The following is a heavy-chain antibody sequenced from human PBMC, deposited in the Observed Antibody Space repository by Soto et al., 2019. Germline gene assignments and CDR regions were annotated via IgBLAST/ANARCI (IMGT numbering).Heavy chain of an antibody. Sequence: RSLRVSCAASGFTFSSYAMHWVRQAPDKGLEWVAVISYDGSNKYYADSVKGRFTISRDNSKNTLYLQMNSLRAEDTAVYYCARLWFGELPPVGWFDPWGQGTLVTVSS. V-gene: IGHV3-30-3*02. D-gene: IGHD3-10*01. CDR1: GFTFSSYA. J-gene: IGHJ5*02. CDR3: ARLWFGELPPVGWFDP. CDR2: ISYDGSNK.